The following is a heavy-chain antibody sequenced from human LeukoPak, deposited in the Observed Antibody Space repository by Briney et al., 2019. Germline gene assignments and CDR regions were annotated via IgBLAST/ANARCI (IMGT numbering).Heavy chain of an antibody. CDR1: GFTFRSYW. V-gene: IGHV3-74*01. J-gene: IGHJ4*02. CDR2: ISGDGSMT. Sequence: GGSLRLSCAVSGFTFRSYWMHWVRQAPGKGLAWVSRISGDGSMTNYADSVKGRFTISRDNAKNTVYLQMNSLRAEDTAVYYCARYSSSSGGASHYLDYWGQGTLVTVSS. CDR3: ARYSSSSGGASHYLDY. D-gene: IGHD6-6*01.